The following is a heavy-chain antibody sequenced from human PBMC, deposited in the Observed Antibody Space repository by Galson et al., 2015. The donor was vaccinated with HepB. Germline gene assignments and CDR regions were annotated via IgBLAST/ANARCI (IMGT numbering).Heavy chain of an antibody. J-gene: IGHJ5*02. CDR3: ARTPRNGYTNYFDP. D-gene: IGHD4-11*01. V-gene: IGHV4-30-4*01. CDR1: GDSISSDGYF. CDR2: IYHRGTT. Sequence: TLSLTCTVSGDSISSDGYFWSWIRQTPGRGLEWIGFIYHRGTTYYSPSLKSRVIISVDTSNNQFSLRLSSVTAADTAVYYCARTPRNGYTNYFDPWGQGILVTVSS.